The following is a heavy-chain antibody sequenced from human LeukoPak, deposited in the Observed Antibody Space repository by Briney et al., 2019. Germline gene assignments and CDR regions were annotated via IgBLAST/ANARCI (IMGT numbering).Heavy chain of an antibody. Sequence: GGSLRLSCTVSGFTVSSNSMSWVRQAPGKGLEWVSFIYSDNTHYSDSVKGRFTISRDNSKNSLYLQMNSLRAEDTAVYYCARQLGGWLEDAFDIWGQGTMVTVSS. CDR3: ARQLGGWLEDAFDI. J-gene: IGHJ3*02. V-gene: IGHV3-66*04. CDR1: GFTVSSNS. CDR2: IYSDNT. D-gene: IGHD6-19*01.